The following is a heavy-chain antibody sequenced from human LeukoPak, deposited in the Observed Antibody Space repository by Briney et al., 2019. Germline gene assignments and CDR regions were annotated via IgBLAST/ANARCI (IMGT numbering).Heavy chain of an antibody. CDR2: IWYGGSNK. J-gene: IGHJ4*02. V-gene: IGHV3-33*06. D-gene: IGHD6-13*01. CDR1: GFTFSSYG. Sequence: PGGSLRLSCAASGFTFSSYGMHWVRQAPGKGLEWVAVIWYGGSNKYYADSMKGRFTISRDNSKNTLYLQMNSLRAEDTAVYYCAKGADVLIPAAGSLFDYWGQGTLVTLSS. CDR3: AKGADVLIPAAGSLFDY.